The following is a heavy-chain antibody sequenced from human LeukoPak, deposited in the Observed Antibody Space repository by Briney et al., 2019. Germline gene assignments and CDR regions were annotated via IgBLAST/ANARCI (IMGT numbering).Heavy chain of an antibody. V-gene: IGHV3-74*01. Sequence: GGFLRHSCAASAFTFNNYWMHWVRQAPGKGLLWVSRVDTYGTYTSYADSVKGRFTMSRDNAKKMVYLQMNSLRVEDTAVYYCVREYFTGSGSYYPGYSGQGTLVTVSS. CDR1: AFTFNNYW. D-gene: IGHD3-10*01. CDR3: VREYFTGSGSYYPGY. CDR2: VDTYGTYT. J-gene: IGHJ4*02.